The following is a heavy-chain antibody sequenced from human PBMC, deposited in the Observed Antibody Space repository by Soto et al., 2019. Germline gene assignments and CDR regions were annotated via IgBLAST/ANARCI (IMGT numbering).Heavy chain of an antibody. CDR2: ISGSGGST. CDR3: VKGYRYSGYDGGVIDY. J-gene: IGHJ4*02. V-gene: IGHV3-23*01. CDR1: GFTFSSYA. D-gene: IGHD5-12*01. Sequence: EVQLLESGGGLVQPGGSLRLSCAASGFTFSSYAMSWVRQAPGKGLEWVSAISGSGGSTYYADSVKGRFTISRDNSKNTLYLQMNSLRAEDTAVYYCVKGYRYSGYDGGVIDYWGQGTLVTVSS.